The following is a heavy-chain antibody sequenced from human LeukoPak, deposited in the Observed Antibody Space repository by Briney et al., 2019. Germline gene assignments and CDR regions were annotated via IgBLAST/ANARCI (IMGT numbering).Heavy chain of an antibody. V-gene: IGHV3-7*03. J-gene: IGHJ3*02. Sequence: GGSLRLSCAASGFTFSSYWMSWVRQAPGKGLEWVANIKQDGSEKYYVDSVKGRFTISRDNAKNSLYLQMNSLRAEDTAVYYCAKLGYCSSTSCYRGYDAFDIWGQGTMVTVSS. CDR1: GFTFSSYW. D-gene: IGHD2-2*01. CDR3: AKLGYCSSTSCYRGYDAFDI. CDR2: IKQDGSEK.